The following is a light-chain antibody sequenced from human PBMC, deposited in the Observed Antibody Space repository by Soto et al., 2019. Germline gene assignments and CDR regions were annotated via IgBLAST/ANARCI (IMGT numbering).Light chain of an antibody. CDR2: RNS. J-gene: IGLJ2*01. Sequence: QPVLTQPPSASGTPGQRVTVSCSGSSSNIGTNTVSWYQQLPGTAPKLLISRNSQRPSGVPDRFSGSKSGTSASLAISGLQSEDEADYYCAAWDDNLNGPVFGGGTKLTVL. CDR3: AAWDDNLNGPV. CDR1: SSNIGTNT. V-gene: IGLV1-44*01.